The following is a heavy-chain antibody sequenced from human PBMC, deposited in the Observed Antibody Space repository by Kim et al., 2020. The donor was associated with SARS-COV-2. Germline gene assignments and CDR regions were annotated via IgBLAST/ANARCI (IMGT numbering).Heavy chain of an antibody. Sequence: KFQGRVTITADKSTSTAYMELSSLRSEDTAVYYCASGHYYGSGSYPDFDYWGQGTLVTVSS. J-gene: IGHJ4*02. V-gene: IGHV1-69*02. D-gene: IGHD3-10*01. CDR3: ASGHYYGSGSYPDFDY.